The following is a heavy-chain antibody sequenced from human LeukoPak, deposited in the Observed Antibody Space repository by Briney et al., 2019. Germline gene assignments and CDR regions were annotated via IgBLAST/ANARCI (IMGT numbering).Heavy chain of an antibody. Sequence: GRSLRLSCAASGFTFSTYGMHWVRQAPGKGLEWVALIWNDEINKYYADSVKGRFTISRDNSKNTLLLQMDSLRAEDTAVYYCARFRVRSSTTSRGGGNWFDPWGQGTLVTVSS. V-gene: IGHV3-33*01. D-gene: IGHD2-2*01. CDR2: IWNDEINK. CDR1: GFTFSTYG. CDR3: ARFRVRSSTTSRGGGNWFDP. J-gene: IGHJ5*02.